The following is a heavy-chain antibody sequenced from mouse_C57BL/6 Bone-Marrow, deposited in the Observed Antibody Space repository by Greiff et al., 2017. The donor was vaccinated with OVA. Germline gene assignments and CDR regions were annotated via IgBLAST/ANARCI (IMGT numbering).Heavy chain of an antibody. CDR1: GFSLPSYG. CDR3: ARDYSNFSYWYFDV. D-gene: IGHD2-5*01. Sequence: QVQLKESGPGLVAPSQSLSITCTVSGFSLPSYGVHWVRQPPGKGLEWLVVIWSDGSTTYNSALKSRLSISKDNSKSQVFLKMNSLQTDDTAMYYCARDYSNFSYWYFDVWGTGTTVTVSS. J-gene: IGHJ1*03. V-gene: IGHV2-6*03. CDR2: IWSDGST.